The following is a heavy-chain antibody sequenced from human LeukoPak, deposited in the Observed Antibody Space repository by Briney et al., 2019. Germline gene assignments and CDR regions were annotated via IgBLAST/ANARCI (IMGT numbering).Heavy chain of an antibody. Sequence: ESGGSLRLSCVASGFTFSNYGMSWVRQAPGKGLEWVSGISGDTRAIDYAAPVKDRFTMSRDNSRNTVYLQMNSLRDDDTALYFCAKRLGELRALDYWGRGTLVTVSS. CDR3: AKRLGELRALDY. V-gene: IGHV3-23*01. CDR2: ISGDTRAI. CDR1: GFTFSNYG. D-gene: IGHD3-16*01. J-gene: IGHJ4*02.